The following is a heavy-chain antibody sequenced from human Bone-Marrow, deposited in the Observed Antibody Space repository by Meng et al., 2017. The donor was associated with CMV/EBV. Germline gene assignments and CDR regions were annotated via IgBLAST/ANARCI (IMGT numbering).Heavy chain of an antibody. J-gene: IGHJ5*02. Sequence: ASVKVSGKASGYTFTSCGISWVRQAPGQGLEWMGWISAYNGNTNYAQKLQGRVNMTTDTSTSTAYMELRSLRSDDTAVYYWARGACENCGGDCYSNWFEPWGQGTLVTVSS. D-gene: IGHD2-21*01. CDR1: GYTFTSCG. V-gene: IGHV1-18*01. CDR3: ARGACENCGGDCYSNWFEP. CDR2: ISAYNGNT.